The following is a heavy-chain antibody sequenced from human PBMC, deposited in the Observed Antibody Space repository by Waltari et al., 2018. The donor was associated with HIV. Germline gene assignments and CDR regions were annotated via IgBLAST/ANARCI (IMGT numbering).Heavy chain of an antibody. CDR2: IYYSGST. D-gene: IGHD7-27*01. J-gene: IGHJ4*02. CDR1: GGSISSSSYY. Sequence: QLQLQESGPGLVKPSETLSLTCTVSGGSISSSSYYWGWIRQPPGKGLEWIGSIYYSGSTYYNPSLKSRVTISVDTSKNQFSLKLSSVTAADTAVYYCARSGEPYYCDYWGQGTLVTVSS. CDR3: ARSGEPYYCDY. V-gene: IGHV4-39*01.